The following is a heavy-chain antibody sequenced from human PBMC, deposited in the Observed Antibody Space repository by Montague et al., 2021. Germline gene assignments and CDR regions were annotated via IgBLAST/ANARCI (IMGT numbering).Heavy chain of an antibody. J-gene: IGHJ4*03. CDR3: ARDVGRYTPVDYFDS. CDR2: IHYTGYT. CDR1: GASFNYGGYY. Sequence: TLSLTCNVSGASFNYGGYYWAWIRQHPGKGLEWIGYIHYTGYTQYNPSLNSRLTLSVDTSKNQFSLMLNSVTAADTAVYYCARDVGRYTPVDYFDSWGQGTRVIVSS. V-gene: IGHV4-31*03. D-gene: IGHD2-2*02.